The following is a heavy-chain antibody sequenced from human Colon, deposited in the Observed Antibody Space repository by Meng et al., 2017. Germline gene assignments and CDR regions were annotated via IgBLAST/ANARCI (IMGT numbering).Heavy chain of an antibody. D-gene: IGHD3-10*01. J-gene: IGHJ4*02. CDR1: GGSISSGGYY. Sequence: QVQLQESGPGLVKPSQTLSLTCTVSGGSISSGGYYWSWIRQHPGKGLEWIGYIYYSGSTYYNPSLKSRVTISVDTSKNQFSLKLSSVIAADTAVYYCARSSTYYYGSGSSVLFDYWGQGTLVTVSS. CDR2: IYYSGST. V-gene: IGHV4-31*03. CDR3: ARSSTYYYGSGSSVLFDY.